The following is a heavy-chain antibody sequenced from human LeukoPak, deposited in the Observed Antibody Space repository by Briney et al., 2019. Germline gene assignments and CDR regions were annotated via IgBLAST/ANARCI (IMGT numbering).Heavy chain of an antibody. CDR3: AREGEGMDV. CDR2: ISYDGSNK. J-gene: IGHJ6*02. Sequence: GGSLRLSCAASGFTFSSYGMHWVRQAPGKGLEWVAVISYDGSNKYYADSVKGRFTISRDNAKNSLYLQMNSLRAEDTAVYYCAREGEGMDVWGQGTTVTVSS. V-gene: IGHV3-30*12. CDR1: GFTFSSYG.